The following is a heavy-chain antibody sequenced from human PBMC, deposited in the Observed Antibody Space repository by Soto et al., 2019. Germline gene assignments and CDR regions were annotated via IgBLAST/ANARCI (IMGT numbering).Heavy chain of an antibody. CDR1: GGSTSSADYY. D-gene: IGHD2-15*01. J-gene: IGHJ6*04. CDR3: AMSRYSDRSGDMDF. Sequence: PSETLSLTCSVSGGSTSSADYYWALTRQPPGKGLEWIGTIYYSGSTYSNPSLKSRVAMSIDTSNNQFTLEMRSVTAADTAVHYFAMSRYSDRSGDMDFWGKGAPGTAAS. V-gene: IGHV4-39*01. CDR2: IYYSGST.